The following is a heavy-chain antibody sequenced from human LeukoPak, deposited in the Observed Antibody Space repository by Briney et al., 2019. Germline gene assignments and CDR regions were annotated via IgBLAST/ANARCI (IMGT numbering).Heavy chain of an antibody. CDR2: ISGSGGST. CDR1: GFTFSRYE. D-gene: IGHD3-22*01. Sequence: GRSLRLSCAASGFTFSRYEMNWVRQAPGKGLEWGSDISGSGGSTDYADSVKGRLSISRDNSKKTLYLQMNSLRAEHTAVYYCAKSPTPDSFDYFQCWGQGTLVTVSS. J-gene: IGHJ4*02. V-gene: IGHV3-23*01. CDR3: AKSPTPDSFDYFQC.